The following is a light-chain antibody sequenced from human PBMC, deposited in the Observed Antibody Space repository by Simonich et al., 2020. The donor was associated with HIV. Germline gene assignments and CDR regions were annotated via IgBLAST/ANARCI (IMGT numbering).Light chain of an antibody. V-gene: IGKV1-5*03. CDR2: QAS. J-gene: IGKJ4*01. CDR3: QQYKTNLS. CDR1: TSNRIS. Sequence: DIQVTQSPSTLSASVGDRVNITYRASTSNRISLAWDQQRLGKVPKLRIYQASSLETGGPSRFSGSGSGTEFTLTITSLQPDDFATYYCQQYKTNLSFGGGTKVDIK.